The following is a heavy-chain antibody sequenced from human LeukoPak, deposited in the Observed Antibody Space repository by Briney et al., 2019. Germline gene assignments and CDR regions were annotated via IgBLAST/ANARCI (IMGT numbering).Heavy chain of an antibody. CDR2: IYYSGST. J-gene: IGHJ6*02. D-gene: IGHD3-10*01. Sequence: SETLSLTCTVSGGSISSYYWSWIRQPPGKGLEWIGYIYYSGSTNYNPSLKSRVTISVDTSKNQFSLKLSSVTAADTAVYYCARSGRLLLWFGEILDYYYYYSMDVWGQGTTVTVSS. CDR1: GGSISSYY. CDR3: ARSGRLLLWFGEILDYYYYYSMDV. V-gene: IGHV4-59*01.